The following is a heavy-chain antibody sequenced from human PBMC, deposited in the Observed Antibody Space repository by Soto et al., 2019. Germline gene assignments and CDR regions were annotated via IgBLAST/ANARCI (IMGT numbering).Heavy chain of an antibody. CDR3: ARAGYYGSGILL. J-gene: IGHJ4*02. V-gene: IGHV3-48*02. CDR1: GFTFNSYS. Sequence: EVQLVESGGGLVQPGGSLRLSCAASGFTFNSYSMNWVRQAPGKGLEWVSYISSSSSTIYYADSVKGRFSISRDNAKNSLYLQMNSLRDEDTAVYYCARAGYYGSGILLWGQGTLVTVSS. CDR2: ISSSSSTI. D-gene: IGHD3-10*01.